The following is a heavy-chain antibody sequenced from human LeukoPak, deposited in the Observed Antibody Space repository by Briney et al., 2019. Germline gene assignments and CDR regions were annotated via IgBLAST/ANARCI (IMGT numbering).Heavy chain of an antibody. J-gene: IGHJ4*02. V-gene: IGHV3-74*01. D-gene: IGHD3-22*01. CDR2: INSDGSST. CDR1: GFTFSSYW. Sequence: PGGSLRVSCAASGFTFSSYWMHWVRQAPGKGLVWVSRINSDGSSTSYADSVKGRFTISRDNAKNTLYLQMNSLRAEDTAVYYCARAKYYYDSSGYYKLDYWGQGTLVTLSS. CDR3: ARAKYYYDSSGYYKLDY.